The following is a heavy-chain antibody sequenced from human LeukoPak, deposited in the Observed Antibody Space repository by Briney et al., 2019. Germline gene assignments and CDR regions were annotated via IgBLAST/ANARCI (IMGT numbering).Heavy chain of an antibody. V-gene: IGHV3-21*01. CDR3: ASDILTGYPYFDY. CDR2: ISSSSSYI. Sequence: GGSLRLSCAASGFTFSSYSMNWVRQAPGKGLEWVSSISSSSSYIYYADSVKGRFTISRDNAKNSLYLQMNSLRAEDTAVYYCASDILTGYPYFDYWGQGTLVTVSS. D-gene: IGHD3-9*01. CDR1: GFTFSSYS. J-gene: IGHJ4*02.